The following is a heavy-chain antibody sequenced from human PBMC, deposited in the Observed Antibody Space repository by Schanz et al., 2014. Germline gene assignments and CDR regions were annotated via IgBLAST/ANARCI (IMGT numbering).Heavy chain of an antibody. CDR3: AKDHAGSDILTALGN. CDR2: MSWNAGSL. CDR1: GFRFDDYA. Sequence: EVQLVESGGGLVQPGRSLRLSCVASGFRFDDYAMHWVRQAPGKGLEWVSGMSWNAGSLGYGDSVKGRFTISRDNAKNSLYLQMNSLRAEDTAVYYCAKDHAGSDILTALGNWGQGTLXTVSS. D-gene: IGHD3-9*01. J-gene: IGHJ4*02. V-gene: IGHV3-9*01.